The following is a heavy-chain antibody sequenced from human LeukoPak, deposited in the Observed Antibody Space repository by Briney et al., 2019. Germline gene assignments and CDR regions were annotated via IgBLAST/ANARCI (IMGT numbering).Heavy chain of an antibody. J-gene: IGHJ4*02. D-gene: IGHD1-1*01. CDR3: AKDATGTYSGMDY. CDR1: GFTFSNYV. Sequence: GGSLRLSCVASGFTFSNYVLHWVRQAPGKGLEWVAIISSDGSDKHYADSVKGRFTISRDNSKNTLYLQMNSLRTEDTALYCCAKDATGTYSGMDYWGQGTLVSVSS. V-gene: IGHV3-30*04. CDR2: ISSDGSDK.